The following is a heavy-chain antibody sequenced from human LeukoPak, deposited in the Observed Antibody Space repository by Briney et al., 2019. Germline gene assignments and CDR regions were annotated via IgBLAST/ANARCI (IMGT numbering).Heavy chain of an antibody. Sequence: GGSLRLSCAASGFTFSSYGMHWVRQAPGKGLEWVAVIWYDGSNEYYADSVKGRFTISRDNSKNTLYLQMNSLRAEDTAVYYCARLQAVTPFDYWGQGTLVTVSS. J-gene: IGHJ4*02. CDR2: IWYDGSNE. CDR1: GFTFSSYG. CDR3: ARLQAVTPFDY. D-gene: IGHD1-14*01. V-gene: IGHV3-33*01.